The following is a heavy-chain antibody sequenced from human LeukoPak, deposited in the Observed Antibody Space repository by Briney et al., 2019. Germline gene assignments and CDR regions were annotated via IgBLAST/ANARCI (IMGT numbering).Heavy chain of an antibody. CDR1: GGSIISYY. J-gene: IGHJ3*02. CDR3: AREDAEQMDNSFDI. Sequence: PSETLSLTCTVSGGSIISYYWSWIRQPAGKGLEWIGRIYTSGSTFYNPSLKSRLTISIDTSKNQFSLKLRSVTAADTAVYYCAREDAEQMDNSFDIWGQGTMVTVSS. D-gene: IGHD5-24*01. V-gene: IGHV4-4*07. CDR2: IYTSGST.